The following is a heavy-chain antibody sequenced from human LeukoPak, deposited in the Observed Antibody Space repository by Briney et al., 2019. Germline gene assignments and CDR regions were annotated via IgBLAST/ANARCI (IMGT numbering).Heavy chain of an antibody. D-gene: IGHD2-2*02. CDR2: IYTSGST. CDR3: ARSGDIVVVPAAISSNYYYYYTDV. CDR1: GGSISSYY. Sequence: PSETLSLTCTVPGGSISSYYWSWIRQPAGKGLEWIGRIYTSGSTNYNPSLKSRVTMSVDTSKNQFSLKLSSVTAADTAVYYCARSGDIVVVPAAISSNYYYYYTDVWGKGTTVTVSS. J-gene: IGHJ6*03. V-gene: IGHV4-4*07.